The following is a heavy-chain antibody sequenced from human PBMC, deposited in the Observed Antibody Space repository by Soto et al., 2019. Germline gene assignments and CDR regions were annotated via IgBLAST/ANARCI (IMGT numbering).Heavy chain of an antibody. D-gene: IGHD3-3*01. Sequence: SVKVSCKASGGTFSSYAISWVRQAPGQGLEWMGGIIPIFGTANSAQKFQGRVTITADESTSTAYMELSSLRSEDMAVYYCASTKYYDFWSGYYTAESYYYYGMDVWGQGTTVTVSS. J-gene: IGHJ6*02. CDR3: ASTKYYDFWSGYYTAESYYYYGMDV. CDR2: IIPIFGTA. V-gene: IGHV1-69*13. CDR1: GGTFSSYA.